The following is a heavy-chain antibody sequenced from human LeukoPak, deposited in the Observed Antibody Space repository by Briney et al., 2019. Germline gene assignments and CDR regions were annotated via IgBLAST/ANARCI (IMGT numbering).Heavy chain of an antibody. J-gene: IGHJ5*02. V-gene: IGHV4-34*01. Sequence: SETLSLTCAVYGGSFIGYYWGWIRQPPGKGLEWIGEINPSGSTNVNPSLKSRVTMSVDTPKNQFSLKLSSVTAADTAVYYCARLTLDTAMAPNWFDPWGQGTLVTVSS. D-gene: IGHD5-18*01. CDR2: INPSGST. CDR3: ARLTLDTAMAPNWFDP. CDR1: GGSFIGYY.